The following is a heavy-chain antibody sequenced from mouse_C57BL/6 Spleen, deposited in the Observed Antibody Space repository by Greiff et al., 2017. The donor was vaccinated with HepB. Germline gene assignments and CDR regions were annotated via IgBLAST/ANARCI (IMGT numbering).Heavy chain of an antibody. CDR1: GFTFSDYG. V-gene: IGHV5-17*01. J-gene: IGHJ4*01. D-gene: IGHD4-1*01. CDR2: ISSGSSTI. CDR3: ARGTGARGYYYAMDY. Sequence: DVMLVESGGGLVKPGGSLKLSCAASGFTFSDYGMHWVRQAPEKGLEWVAYISSGSSTIYYADTVKGRFTISRDNAKNTLFLQMTSLRSEDTAMYYCARGTGARGYYYAMDYWGQGTSVTVSS.